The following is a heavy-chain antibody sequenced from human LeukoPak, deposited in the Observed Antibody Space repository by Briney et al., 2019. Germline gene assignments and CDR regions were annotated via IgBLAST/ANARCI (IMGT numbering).Heavy chain of an antibody. CDR2: IIPIFGTA. D-gene: IGHD3-9*01. Sequence: ASVKVSCKASGGTFSSYAISWVRQAPGQGLEWMGGIIPIFGTANYAQKFQGRVTITADESTSTAYMELSSLRSEDTAVYYCARDRKSRYFDWLIFDYWGQGTLVTVSS. CDR1: GGTFSSYA. V-gene: IGHV1-69*13. J-gene: IGHJ4*02. CDR3: ARDRKSRYFDWLIFDY.